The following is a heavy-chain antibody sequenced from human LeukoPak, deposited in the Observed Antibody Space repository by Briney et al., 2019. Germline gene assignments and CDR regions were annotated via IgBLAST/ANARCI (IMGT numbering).Heavy chain of an antibody. CDR2: INHSGST. Sequence: SETLSLTCAVYGGSFSGYCWSWIRQPPGKGLEWIGEINHSGSTNYNPSLKSRVTISVDTSKNQFSLKLSSVTTADTAVYYCAGPPPRSYYYYYYMDVWGKGTTVTVSS. V-gene: IGHV4-34*01. CDR3: AGPPPRSYYYYYYMDV. J-gene: IGHJ6*03. CDR1: GGSFSGYC.